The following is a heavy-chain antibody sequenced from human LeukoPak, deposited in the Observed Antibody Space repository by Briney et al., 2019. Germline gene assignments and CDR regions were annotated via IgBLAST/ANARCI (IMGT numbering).Heavy chain of an antibody. CDR3: ARVACSSTSCPRKDSFYI. D-gene: IGHD2-2*01. Sequence: PSETLSLTCTVSGGSISSYYWNWLRQPPGKGLEWIGCIYSSGSTNYNPSLKSRVTISVNTSKNQFSLNLSSVTAADTAVYYCARVACSSTSCPRKDSFYILGQGTMVTGSS. CDR2: IYSSGST. J-gene: IGHJ3*02. CDR1: GGSISSYY. V-gene: IGHV4-59*01.